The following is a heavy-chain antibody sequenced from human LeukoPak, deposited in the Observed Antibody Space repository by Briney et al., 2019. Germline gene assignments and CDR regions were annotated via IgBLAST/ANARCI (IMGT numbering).Heavy chain of an antibody. V-gene: IGHV4-39*07. CDR2: IYYSGST. Sequence: SETLSLTCTVSGGSISSSSYYWGWIRQPPGKGLEWIGSIYYSGSTYYNPSLKSRVTISVDTSKNQFSLKLSSVTAADTAVYYCARDTQWLASYYVDVWGKGTTVTISS. D-gene: IGHD6-19*01. CDR1: GGSISSSSYY. J-gene: IGHJ6*03. CDR3: ARDTQWLASYYVDV.